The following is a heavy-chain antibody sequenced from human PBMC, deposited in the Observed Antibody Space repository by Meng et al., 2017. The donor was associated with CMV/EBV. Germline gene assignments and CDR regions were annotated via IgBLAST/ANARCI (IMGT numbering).Heavy chain of an antibody. J-gene: IGHJ4*02. V-gene: IGHV1-69*05. CDR3: ARQNLGATHFDY. Sequence: SVKVSCKASGYTFTGHYMHWVRQAPGQGLEWMGGIIPIFGTANYAQKFQGRVTITTDESTSTAYMELSSLRSEDTAVYYCARQNLGATHFDYWGQGTLVTVSS. CDR2: IIPIFGTA. D-gene: IGHD1-26*01. CDR1: GYTFTGHY.